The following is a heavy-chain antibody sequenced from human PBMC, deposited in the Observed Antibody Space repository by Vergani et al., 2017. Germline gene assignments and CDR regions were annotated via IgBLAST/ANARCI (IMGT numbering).Heavy chain of an antibody. CDR3: ASATCSGGSCYSDDAFDI. Sequence: QAQLVQSGAEVKKPGASVRVSCKASGGTFSSYALNWVRQAPGQGLEWMGSIIPSLATTIYAQKLQGRVTITADESTSTAYMELSSLKSEDTAVFYCASATCSGGSCYSDDAFDIWGQGTMVTVSS. CDR1: GGTFSSYA. CDR2: IIPSLATT. J-gene: IGHJ3*02. V-gene: IGHV1-69*11. D-gene: IGHD2-15*01.